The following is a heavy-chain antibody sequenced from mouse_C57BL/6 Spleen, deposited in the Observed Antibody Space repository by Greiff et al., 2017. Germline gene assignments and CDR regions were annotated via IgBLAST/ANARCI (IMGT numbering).Heavy chain of an antibody. Sequence: VQLQQSGAELVRPGASVTLSCKASGYTFTDYEMHWVKQTPVHGLEWIGAIDPETGGTAYNQKFKGKAILTADKSSSTAYMELRSLTSEDSAVYYCTRGLGLRRDVDYWGQGTTLTVSS. D-gene: IGHD2-4*01. CDR1: GYTFTDYE. V-gene: IGHV1-15*01. CDR2: IDPETGGT. CDR3: TRGLGLRRDVDY. J-gene: IGHJ2*01.